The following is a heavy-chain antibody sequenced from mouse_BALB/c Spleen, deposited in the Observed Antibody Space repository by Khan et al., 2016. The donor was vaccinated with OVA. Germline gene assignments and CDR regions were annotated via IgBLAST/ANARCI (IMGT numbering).Heavy chain of an antibody. Sequence: QIQLVQSGAELVKPGASVKLSCKASGYTFTENIIHWVKQRSGQGLEWIGWFYPGSGTIKYNEKFKDKATWTADKSSSTVFMELRRLTSEDSAVYFCARHEDGNDGYYDYATDYWGQGTSVTVSS. CDR2: FYPGSGTI. CDR3: ARHEDGNDGYYDYATDY. V-gene: IGHV1-62-2*01. CDR1: GYTFTENI. J-gene: IGHJ4*01. D-gene: IGHD2-3*01.